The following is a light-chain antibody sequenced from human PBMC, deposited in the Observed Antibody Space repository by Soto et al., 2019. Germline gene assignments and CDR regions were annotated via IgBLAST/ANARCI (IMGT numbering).Light chain of an antibody. CDR3: QQYNDWPLT. V-gene: IGKV3-15*01. J-gene: IGKJ1*01. CDR2: GAF. CDR1: QSVSSN. Sequence: EIVMTQSPVTLSVSPGERVTLSCRASQSVSSNLAWYQQKPGQAPSLLIYGAFTRATGIPARFSGTGSATEFTLTISSLQSEDFALYYCQQYNDWPLTFGQGTKVDI.